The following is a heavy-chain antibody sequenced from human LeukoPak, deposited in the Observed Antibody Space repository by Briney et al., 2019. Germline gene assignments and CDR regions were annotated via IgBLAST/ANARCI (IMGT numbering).Heavy chain of an antibody. CDR1: GGSFSGYY. D-gene: IGHD1-26*01. CDR3: SGSYLYYYYYYMNV. CDR2: INHSGST. Sequence: SETLSLTCAVYGGSFSGYYWSWIRQPPGKGLEWIGEINHSGSTNYNPSLKSRVTISVDTSKNQFSLKLSSVTAADTAVYYCSGSYLYYYYYYMNVWGKGTTVTISS. V-gene: IGHV4-34*03. J-gene: IGHJ6*03.